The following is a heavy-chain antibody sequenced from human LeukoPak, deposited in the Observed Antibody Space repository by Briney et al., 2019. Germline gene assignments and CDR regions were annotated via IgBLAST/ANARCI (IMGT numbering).Heavy chain of an antibody. Sequence: SQTLSLTCTVSGGSISSGSYYWGWLRQPAGTGLEWIGRIYTSGSTNYNPSLKSRVTISVDTSKNQFSLKLSCVTAADTAVYYCARGVVYASYYYGMGVWGQGTTVTVSS. V-gene: IGHV4-61*02. D-gene: IGHD2-8*02. CDR3: ARGVVYASYYYGMGV. CDR2: IYTSGST. CDR1: GGSISSGSYY. J-gene: IGHJ6*02.